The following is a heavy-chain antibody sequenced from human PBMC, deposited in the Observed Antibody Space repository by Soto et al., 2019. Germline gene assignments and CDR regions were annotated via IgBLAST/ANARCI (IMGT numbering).Heavy chain of an antibody. CDR2: IYYSGST. Sequence: SEPLSLTCTVSGGSISSYYWSWLRQPPGKGLEWIGYIYYSGSTNYNPSIKSRVTISVATSKNQFSLKLSSVTAAATAVHYCARLGRRGDSGYNEYCYYRGSWGKETRGSV. D-gene: IGHD5-12*01. CDR3: ARLGRRGDSGYNEYCYYRGS. J-gene: IGHJ6*03. CDR1: GGSISSYY. V-gene: IGHV4-59*08.